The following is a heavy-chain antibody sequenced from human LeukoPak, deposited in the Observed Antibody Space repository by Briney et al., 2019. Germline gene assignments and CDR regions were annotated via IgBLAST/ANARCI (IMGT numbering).Heavy chain of an antibody. D-gene: IGHD7-27*01. CDR1: GFTFSTYG. CDR2: TSYDGSNK. Sequence: GGSLRLSCAASGFTFSTYGMHWVRQAPGKGLEGVAVTSYDGSNKYYADSVKGRFTISRDNSRNTLYLQMNSLRAEDTAVYYCTKGVLGRTQSVSAGFDYWGQGTLVTVSS. V-gene: IGHV3-30*18. J-gene: IGHJ4*02. CDR3: TKGVLGRTQSVSAGFDY.